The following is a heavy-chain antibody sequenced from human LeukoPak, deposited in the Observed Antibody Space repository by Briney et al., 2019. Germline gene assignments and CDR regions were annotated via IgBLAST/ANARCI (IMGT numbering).Heavy chain of an antibody. Sequence: SETLSLTCTVSGGSISSYSWSWIRQPPGKRLEWIWYIYHSGSTYYSPSLNLPITISVDASNTHFSLKLSSVTAADTAVYYCARVLRWFDYWGQGTLVTVSS. V-gene: IGHV4-59*04. CDR3: ARVLRWFDY. CDR1: GGSISSYS. D-gene: IGHD4-23*01. J-gene: IGHJ4*02. CDR2: IYHSGST.